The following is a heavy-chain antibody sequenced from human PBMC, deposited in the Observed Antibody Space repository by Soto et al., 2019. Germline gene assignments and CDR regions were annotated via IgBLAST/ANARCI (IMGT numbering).Heavy chain of an antibody. CDR1: GFTFRSYG. V-gene: IGHV3-30*18. CDR2: ISYDGNNK. Sequence: LRLSCAASGFTFRSYGMHWVRQAPGKGLEWVAVISYDGNNKYYADSVKGRLTISRDNSKNTVSLQMNSLRAEDTAVYYCAKERTRHFDYWGQGIPVTVSS. CDR3: AKERTRHFDY. D-gene: IGHD1-1*01. J-gene: IGHJ4*02.